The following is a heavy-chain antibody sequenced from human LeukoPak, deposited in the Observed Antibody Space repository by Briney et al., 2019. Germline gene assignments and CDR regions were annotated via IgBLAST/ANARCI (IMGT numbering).Heavy chain of an antibody. D-gene: IGHD3-9*01. CDR1: GYTLTELS. J-gene: IGHJ3*02. Sequence: ASVKVSCKVSGYTLTELSMHWVRQAPGKGLEWMGCFDPEDGETIYAQKFQGRVTMTEDTSTDTAYMELSSLRSEDTAVYYCATDLPDKYFDWDDAFDIWGQGTMVTVSS. CDR2: FDPEDGET. CDR3: ATDLPDKYFDWDDAFDI. V-gene: IGHV1-24*01.